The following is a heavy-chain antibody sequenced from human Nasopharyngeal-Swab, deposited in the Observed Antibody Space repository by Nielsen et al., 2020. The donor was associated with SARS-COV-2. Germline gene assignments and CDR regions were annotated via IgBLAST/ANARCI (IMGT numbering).Heavy chain of an antibody. J-gene: IGHJ4*02. V-gene: IGHV3-33*01. D-gene: IGHD2-21*01. CDR3: ARDRGEDAGIDY. CDR1: GFRFPYFG. Sequence: GGSLRLSCAASGFRFPYFGLHWVRQAPGKGLEGVAVVWHDENIKYYADSVEGRFTISRDNSKNTLYLQMNSLRADDTAVYYCARDRGEDAGIDYWSQGTLVTVAS. CDR2: VWHDENIK.